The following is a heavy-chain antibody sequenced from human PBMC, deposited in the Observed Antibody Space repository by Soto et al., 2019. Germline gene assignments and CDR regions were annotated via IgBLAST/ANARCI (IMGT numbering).Heavy chain of an antibody. Sequence: QIALKESGPTLVKPTQTLTLTCTFSGFSLSTSGVAVGWIRQPPGKALEWLALIYWDDDKRYSPSMKGRLTITRDTSKNQVVLLMTNMDPEDTATYYCAHRLTATAFDIWGQGTMVTVSS. J-gene: IGHJ3*02. CDR2: IYWDDDK. D-gene: IGHD2-21*02. V-gene: IGHV2-5*02. CDR3: AHRLTATAFDI. CDR1: GFSLSTSGVA.